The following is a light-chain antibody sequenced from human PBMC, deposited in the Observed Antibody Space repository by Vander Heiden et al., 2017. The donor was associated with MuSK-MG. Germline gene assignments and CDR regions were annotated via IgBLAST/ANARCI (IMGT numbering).Light chain of an antibody. V-gene: IGLV2-11*01. Sequence: QSALTQPRSVSGSPGQSVTISCTGTSSDVGGYNYVSWYQQHPGKAPKLMVYAVSERPSGVPDRFSGSKSGNTASLTISGLQPEDEADYFCCSYAGNSVVFGGGTKLTVL. CDR1: SSDVGGYNY. CDR3: CSYAGNSVV. CDR2: AVS. J-gene: IGLJ2*01.